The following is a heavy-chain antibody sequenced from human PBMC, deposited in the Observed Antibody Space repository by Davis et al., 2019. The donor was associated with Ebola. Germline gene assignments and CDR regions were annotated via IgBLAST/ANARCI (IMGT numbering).Heavy chain of an antibody. V-gene: IGHV4-4*02. CDR3: ARDPLTTGDQGSDY. CDR1: GGSISSSNW. J-gene: IGHJ4*02. Sequence: MPSETLSLTCAVSGGSISSSNWWSWVRQPPGKGLEWIGEIYHSGSTNYNPSLKSRVTISVDKSKNQFSLKLSSVTTADTAVYYCARDPLTTGDQGSDYWGQGTLVTVSS. CDR2: IYHSGST. D-gene: IGHD1-1*01.